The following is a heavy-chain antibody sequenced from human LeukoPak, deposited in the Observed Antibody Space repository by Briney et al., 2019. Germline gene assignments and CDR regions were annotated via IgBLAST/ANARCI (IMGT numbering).Heavy chain of an antibody. CDR3: ARDSSYPTWLAPLFGELLSSYPHAFDI. CDR1: GGSISSSSYY. V-gene: IGHV4-39*07. J-gene: IGHJ3*02. Sequence: PSETLSLTCTVSGGSISSSSYYWGWIRQPPGKGLEWIGSIYYSGSTYYNPSLKSRVTISVDTSKNQFSLKLSSVTAADTAVYYCARDSSYPTWLAPLFGELLSSYPHAFDIWGQGTMVTVSS. CDR2: IYYSGST. D-gene: IGHD3-10*02.